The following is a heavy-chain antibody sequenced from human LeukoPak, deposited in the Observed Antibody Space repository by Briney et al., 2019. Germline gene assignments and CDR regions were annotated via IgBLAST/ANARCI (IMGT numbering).Heavy chain of an antibody. CDR1: GGTFSSYA. D-gene: IGHD5-12*01. CDR2: IIPIFGTA. Sequence: SVKVSCKASGGTFSSYAISWVRQAPGQGLEWMGRIIPIFGTANYAQKFQGRVTITTDESTNTAYMELSSLRSEDTAVYYCARELGWLREDDYPNYFDYWGQGTLVTVSS. J-gene: IGHJ4*02. CDR3: ARELGWLREDDYPNYFDY. V-gene: IGHV1-69*05.